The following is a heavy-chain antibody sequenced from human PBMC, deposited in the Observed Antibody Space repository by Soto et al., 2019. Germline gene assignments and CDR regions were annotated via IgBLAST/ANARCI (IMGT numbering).Heavy chain of an antibody. J-gene: IGHJ5*02. CDR2: INAGNGNT. CDR3: ANSQTYCSGGSCYHNWSGP. V-gene: IGHV1-3*01. Sequence: ASVKVSCKASGYTFTSYARHWVRQAPGQRLEWMGWINAGNGNTKYSQKFQGRVTITRDTSASTAYMELSSLRSEDTAVYYCANSQTYCSGGSCYHNWSGPWGQATMVTVSS. CDR1: GYTFTSYA. D-gene: IGHD2-15*01.